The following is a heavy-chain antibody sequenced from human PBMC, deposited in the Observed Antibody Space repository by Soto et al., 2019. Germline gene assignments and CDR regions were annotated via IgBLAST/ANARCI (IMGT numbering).Heavy chain of an antibody. CDR2: IYPGDSDT. CDR1: GYSFTSYW. CDR3: ARHITGRVYYYGMDV. J-gene: IGHJ6*02. D-gene: IGHD3-10*01. V-gene: IGHV5-51*01. Sequence: PGESLKISCKGSGYSFTSYWIGWVRQMPGKGLEWMGIIYPGDSDTRYSPSFQGQVTISADKSISTAYLQWSSLKASDTAMYYCARHITGRVYYYGMDVWGQGTTVTVSS.